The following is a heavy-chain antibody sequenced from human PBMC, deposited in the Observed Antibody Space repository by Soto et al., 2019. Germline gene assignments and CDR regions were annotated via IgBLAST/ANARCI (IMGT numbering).Heavy chain of an antibody. CDR3: ARPLSLTYYYDSSGDPNQDY. V-gene: IGHV3-53*01. J-gene: IGHJ4*02. Sequence: GGSLRLSCAASGFTVSSNYMSWVRQAPGKGLEWVSVIYSGGSTYYADSVKGRFTISRDNSKNTLYLQMNSLRAEDTAVYYCARPLSLTYYYDSSGDPNQDYWGQGTLVTVSS. D-gene: IGHD3-22*01. CDR1: GFTVSSNY. CDR2: IYSGGST.